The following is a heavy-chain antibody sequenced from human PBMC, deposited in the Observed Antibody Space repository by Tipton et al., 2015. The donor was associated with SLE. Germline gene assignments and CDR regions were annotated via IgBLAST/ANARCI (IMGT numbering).Heavy chain of an antibody. CDR1: GFTFSDYA. CDR2: ISGRGRDT. CDR3: ASTYYYVSGSYEY. J-gene: IGHJ4*02. D-gene: IGHD3-10*01. Sequence: SLRLSCGASGFTFSDYAMSWVRQAPGKGLEWVSAISGRGRDTYYADSVKGRFTTSRDNAKNTLYMQMNSLRAENTAVYYCASTYYYVSGSYEYWGQGTLVSVSS. V-gene: IGHV3-23*01.